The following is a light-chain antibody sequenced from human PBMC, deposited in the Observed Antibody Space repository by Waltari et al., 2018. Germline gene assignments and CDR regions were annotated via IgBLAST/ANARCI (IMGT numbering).Light chain of an antibody. CDR2: DAS. CDR3: QQRSNRPPWT. J-gene: IGKJ1*01. CDR1: QSVSSY. Sequence: SPGERATLSCRASQSVSSYLAWYQQTPGQAPRLLIYDASNRATGIPARFSGSGSGTDFTLTINSLEPEDFAVYYCQQRSNRPPWTFGQGTRVEIK. V-gene: IGKV3-11*01.